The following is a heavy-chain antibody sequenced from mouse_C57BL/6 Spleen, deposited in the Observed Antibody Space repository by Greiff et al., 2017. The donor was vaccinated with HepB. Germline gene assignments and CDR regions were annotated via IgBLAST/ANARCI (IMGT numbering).Heavy chain of an antibody. CDR3: TMSKDYAMDY. Sequence: EVKLQESGPGLVKPSQSLSLTCSVTGYSITSGYYWNWIRQFPGNKLEWMGYISYDGSNNYNPSLKNRISITRDTSKNQFFLKLNSVTTEDTATYYCTMSKDYAMDYWGQGTSVTVSS. CDR1: GYSITSGYY. CDR2: ISYDGSN. J-gene: IGHJ4*01. V-gene: IGHV3-6*01. D-gene: IGHD2-4*01.